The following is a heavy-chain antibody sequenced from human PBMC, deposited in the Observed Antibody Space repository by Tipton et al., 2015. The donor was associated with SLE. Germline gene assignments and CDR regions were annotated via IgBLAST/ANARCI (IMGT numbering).Heavy chain of an antibody. CDR3: ARVEPMYYGMDL. V-gene: IGHV3-30*03. D-gene: IGHD2-8*01. CDR2: ISYDGSDK. CDR1: GFTFSSYS. Sequence: SLRLSCAASGFTFSSYSMNWVRQAPGKGLEWVAVISYDGSDKYYADSVKGRFTISRDNSKNTLYLQMNSLRGDDSAIYFCARVEPMYYGMDLWGHGTTVTVSS. J-gene: IGHJ6*02.